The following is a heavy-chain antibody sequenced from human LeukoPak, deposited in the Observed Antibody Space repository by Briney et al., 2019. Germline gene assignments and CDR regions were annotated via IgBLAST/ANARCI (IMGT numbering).Heavy chain of an antibody. CDR3: AREENCSGGSCYYY. CDR2: INPNSGGT. V-gene: IGHV1-2*06. J-gene: IGHJ4*02. CDR1: GYTFTAYY. Sequence: ASVKVSCKASGYTFTAYYMHWVRQAPGQGLEWMGRINPNSGGTNYAQKFQGRVTMTRDTLISTAYMELSRLTSDDTAVYYCAREENCSGGSCYYYWGQGTLVTVSS. D-gene: IGHD2-15*01.